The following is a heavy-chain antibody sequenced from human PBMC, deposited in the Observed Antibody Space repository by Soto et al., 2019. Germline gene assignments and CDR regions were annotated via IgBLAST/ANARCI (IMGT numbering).Heavy chain of an antibody. D-gene: IGHD3-3*01. Sequence: NPGGSLRLSCAASGIILSSYTMNWVRQAPGKGLEWVSSIRDSGYMFYADSLEGRLIISRDNVKNSVYLQMNSLRAEDTGVYYCARDDFWSGSRNCMDLWGQGTTVTVSS. CDR3: ARDDFWSGSRNCMDL. CDR1: GIILSSYT. V-gene: IGHV3-21*01. CDR2: IRDSGYM. J-gene: IGHJ6*02.